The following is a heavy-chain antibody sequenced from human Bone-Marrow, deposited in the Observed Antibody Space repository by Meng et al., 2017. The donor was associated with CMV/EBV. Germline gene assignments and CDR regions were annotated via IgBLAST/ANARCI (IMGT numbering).Heavy chain of an antibody. J-gene: IGHJ5*02. CDR1: GFSFSTYF. CDR2: INPHGTPS. V-gene: IGHV3-74*01. Sequence: SCVASGFSFSTYFRHWPRKAPGRVLFCVSHINPHGTPSRYAHSVRCRYTISSHNALNLLYLQIASLSVEYTAVYLCATESSGSGLDPWGQGTLVTVSS. CDR3: ATESSGSGLDP. D-gene: IGHD6-25*01.